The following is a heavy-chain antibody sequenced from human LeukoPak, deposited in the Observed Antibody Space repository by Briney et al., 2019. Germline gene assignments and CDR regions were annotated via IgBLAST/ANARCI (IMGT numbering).Heavy chain of an antibody. CDR3: ARRDYGGKHFDY. D-gene: IGHD4-23*01. CDR2: IYPGDSDT. V-gene: IGHV5-51*01. CDR1: GYSFTTYW. J-gene: IGHJ4*02. Sequence: GESLKISCQGAGYSFTTYWLAWVRQMPGKGLEWMGIIYPGDSDTRYSPSFQGQVTISADKSISTAYLQWSSLKASDTAMYYCARRDYGGKHFDYWGQGTLVTVSS.